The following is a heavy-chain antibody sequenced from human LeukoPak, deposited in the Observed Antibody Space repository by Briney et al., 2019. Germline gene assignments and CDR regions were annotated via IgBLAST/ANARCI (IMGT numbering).Heavy chain of an antibody. CDR2: ISYDGSNE. CDR1: GFTFSSYA. V-gene: IGHV3-30*04. Sequence: GGSLRLSCAASGFTFSSYAMHWVRQAPGKGLEWVAFISYDGSNENIADSVKGRFIISRVNSKNTLYLQMNSLRAEDTAVYYCAKGPAPRLGEFSYHALVDYWGQGTLVTVSS. D-gene: IGHD3-16*02. CDR3: AKGPAPRLGEFSYHALVDY. J-gene: IGHJ4*02.